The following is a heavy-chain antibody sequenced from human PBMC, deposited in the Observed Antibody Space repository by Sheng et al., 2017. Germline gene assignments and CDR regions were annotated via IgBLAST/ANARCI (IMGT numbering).Heavy chain of an antibody. D-gene: IGHD4-17*01. CDR2: IYYSGDT. CDR1: GGSISSSSYY. Sequence: QLQLQESGPGLVKPSETLSLTCTVSGGSISSSSYYWGWIRQPPGKGLEWIGSIYYSGDTFYNPSLKSRVTISVDTSKKQFSLKLISVTAADTAVYYCARGSPRPGSPVTTEGFDYWGQGTLVTVSS. V-gene: IGHV4-39*07. J-gene: IGHJ4*02. CDR3: ARGSPRPGSPVTTEGFDY.